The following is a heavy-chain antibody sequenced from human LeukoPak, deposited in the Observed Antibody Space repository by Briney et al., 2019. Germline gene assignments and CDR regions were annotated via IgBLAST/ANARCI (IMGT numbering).Heavy chain of an antibody. CDR1: GGSFSGYY. CDR3: ARDSSGYYPRLYYFDY. J-gene: IGHJ4*02. CDR2: INHSGST. V-gene: IGHV4-34*01. D-gene: IGHD3-22*01. Sequence: PSETLSLTCAVYGGSFSGYYWSWIRQPPGKGLEWIGEINHSGSTNYNPSLKSRVTISVDTSKNQFSLKLSSVTAADTAVYYCARDSSGYYPRLYYFDYWGQGTLVTVSS.